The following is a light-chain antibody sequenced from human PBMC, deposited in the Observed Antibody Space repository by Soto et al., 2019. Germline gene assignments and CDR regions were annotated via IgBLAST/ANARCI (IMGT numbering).Light chain of an antibody. J-gene: IGKJ1*01. CDR2: GAS. CDR1: QSNSFY. V-gene: IGKV1-39*01. CDR3: QEGYTSSRT. Sequence: DIQMTQSPSSLSASVGDRVTITCRASQSNSFYLNWYQHRPGKAPQLLIYGASTLRSGVPSRFSGRGSGTDFTLTITSLQPEDFATYSCQEGYTSSRTFGQGTTVEI.